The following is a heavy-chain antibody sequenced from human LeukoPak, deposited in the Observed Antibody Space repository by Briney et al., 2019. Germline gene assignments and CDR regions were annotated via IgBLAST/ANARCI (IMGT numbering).Heavy chain of an antibody. V-gene: IGHV3-66*02. J-gene: IGHJ4*02. CDR2: IYTDGST. Sequence: PGGSLRLSCAASGFTVSNNYMSWVRQSPGKGLEWVSVIYTDGSTYYADSVKGRFTTSRDNSKNTLYLQMNSLRAEDTAVYYCATNYYYDFWSGYYGYYFDYWGQGTLVTVSS. CDR3: ATNYYYDFWSGYYGYYFDY. D-gene: IGHD3-3*01. CDR1: GFTVSNNY.